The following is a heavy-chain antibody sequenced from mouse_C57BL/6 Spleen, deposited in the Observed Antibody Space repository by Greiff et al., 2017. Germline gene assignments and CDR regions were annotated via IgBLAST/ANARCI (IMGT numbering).Heavy chain of an antibody. Sequence: EVQLQQSGAELVRPGASVKLSCTASGFNIKDDYMHWVKQRPEQGLEWIGWIDPENGDTEYASKFQGKATITADTSSNTAYLQLSSLTSEDTAVYYCTTSSKGYWGQGTTLTVSS. D-gene: IGHD6-1*01. CDR1: GFNIKDDY. V-gene: IGHV14-4*01. CDR2: IDPENGDT. J-gene: IGHJ2*01. CDR3: TTSSKGY.